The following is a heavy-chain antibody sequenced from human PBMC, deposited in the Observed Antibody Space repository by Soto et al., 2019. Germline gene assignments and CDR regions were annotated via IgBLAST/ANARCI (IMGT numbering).Heavy chain of an antibody. CDR3: ASSYYDFWSGYSFTFDP. CDR2: INAGNGNT. CDR1: GYTFTSYA. V-gene: IGHV1-3*01. D-gene: IGHD3-3*01. Sequence: ASVKVSCKASGYTFTSYAMHWVRQAPGQRLEWMGWINAGNGNTKYSQKFQGRVTITRDTSASTAYMELSNLRSEDTAVYYCASSYYDFWSGYSFTFDPWGQGTLVTVSS. J-gene: IGHJ5*02.